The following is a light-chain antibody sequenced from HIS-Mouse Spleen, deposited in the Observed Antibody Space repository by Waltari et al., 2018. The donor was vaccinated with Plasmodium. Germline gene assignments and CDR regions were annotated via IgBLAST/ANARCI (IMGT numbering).Light chain of an antibody. CDR2: EDS. CDR3: YSTDSSGNRRV. Sequence: SYELTQPPSVSVPPGQTARITSSGDALPKKYAYWYQQKSGQAPVLRIYEDSKRASGIPERFSGSSSGTMATLTISGAQVEDEADYYCYSTDSSGNRRVFGGGTKLTVL. CDR1: ALPKKY. J-gene: IGLJ3*02. V-gene: IGLV3-10*01.